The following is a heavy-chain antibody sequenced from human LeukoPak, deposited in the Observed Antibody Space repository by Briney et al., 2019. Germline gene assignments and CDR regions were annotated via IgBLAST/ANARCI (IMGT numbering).Heavy chain of an antibody. CDR3: AKAGSSKPYSSGWYGSWGDWFDP. CDR2: ISWNSGSI. V-gene: IGHV3-9*01. D-gene: IGHD6-19*01. J-gene: IGHJ5*02. Sequence: GGSLRLSCAASGFTFDDYAMHWVRHAPGKGLEWVSGISWNSGSIGYADSVKGRFTISRDNAKNSLYLQMNSLRAEDTALYYCAKAGSSKPYSSGWYGSWGDWFDPWGQGTLVTVSS. CDR1: GFTFDDYA.